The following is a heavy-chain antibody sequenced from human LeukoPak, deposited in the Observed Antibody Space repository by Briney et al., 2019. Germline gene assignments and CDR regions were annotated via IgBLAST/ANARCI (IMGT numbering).Heavy chain of an antibody. CDR2: IYGAGSTT. J-gene: IGHJ4*02. CDR1: GLTFRSYA. V-gene: IGHV3-23*01. Sequence: PGGSLRLSCVASGLTFRSYAMNWVRQAPGKGLERVLSIYGAGSTTYYADSVKGRFTISRDNSKGTLYLQMNSLRAEDTAVYYCAKTFRMWLFPELFDYWSQGTLVTVSS. CDR3: AKTFRMWLFPELFDY. D-gene: IGHD6-19*01.